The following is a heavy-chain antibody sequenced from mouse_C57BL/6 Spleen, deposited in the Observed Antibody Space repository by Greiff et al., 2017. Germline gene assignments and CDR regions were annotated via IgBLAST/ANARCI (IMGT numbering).Heavy chain of an antibody. CDR3: AKRDYGSSYAMDY. D-gene: IGHD1-1*01. Sequence: QLQQSGPGLVAPSQSLSITCTVSGFSLTSYGVDWVRQPPGKGLEWLGVIWGGGSTNYNSALMSRLSISKDNSKSQVFLKMNSLRTEDTAMYYCAKRDYGSSYAMDYWGQGTSVTVSS. CDR2: IWGGGST. V-gene: IGHV2-9*01. J-gene: IGHJ4*01. CDR1: GFSLTSYG.